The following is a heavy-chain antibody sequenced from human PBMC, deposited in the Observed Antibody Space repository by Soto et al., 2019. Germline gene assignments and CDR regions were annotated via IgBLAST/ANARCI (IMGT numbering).Heavy chain of an antibody. CDR1: GFTFSNYA. D-gene: IGHD3-10*01. CDR3: ARETYYGSGSYHYYYGLDV. Sequence: QVQLVESGGGVVQPGRSPRISCAASGFTFSNYAIHWVRQAPGKGLEWVSAIYSGGSTYYADSVKGRFTISRDNSKNTLYLQMNSLRAEDTAVYYCARETYYGSGSYHYYYGLDVWGQGTTVTVSS. CDR2: IYSGGST. V-gene: IGHV3-NL1*01. J-gene: IGHJ6*02.